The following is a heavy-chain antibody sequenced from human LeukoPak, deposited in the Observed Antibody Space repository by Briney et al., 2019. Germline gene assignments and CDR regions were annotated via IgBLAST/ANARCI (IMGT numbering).Heavy chain of an antibody. D-gene: IGHD6-19*01. CDR2: INPNSGGT. Sequence: ASVKVSCKASGYTFTGYYMHWVRQAPGQGLEWMGWINPNSGGTNYAQKFQGRVTMTRDTSISTAYMELSRLRSDDTAVYYCARELIAVAGTSLYYYYYGMDVWGQGTTVTVSS. CDR1: GYTFTGYY. V-gene: IGHV1-2*02. J-gene: IGHJ6*02. CDR3: ARELIAVAGTSLYYYYYGMDV.